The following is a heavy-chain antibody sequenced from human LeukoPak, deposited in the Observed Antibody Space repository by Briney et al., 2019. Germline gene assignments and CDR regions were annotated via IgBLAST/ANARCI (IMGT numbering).Heavy chain of an antibody. CDR3: AKASLGLWLFDY. CDR2: ISGSGGST. CDR1: GFTVSSNY. J-gene: IGHJ4*02. V-gene: IGHV3-23*01. Sequence: QSGGSLRLSCAASGFTVSSNYMSWVRQAPGKGLEWVSAISGSGGSTYYADSVKGRFTISRDNSKNTLYLQMNSLRAEDTAVYYCAKASLGLWLFDYWGQGTLVTVSS. D-gene: IGHD5-12*01.